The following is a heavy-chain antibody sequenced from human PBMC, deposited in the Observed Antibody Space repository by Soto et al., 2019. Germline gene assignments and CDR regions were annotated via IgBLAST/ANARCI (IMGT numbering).Heavy chain of an antibody. CDR3: AKGASTTVFAFNDY. J-gene: IGHJ4*02. CDR1: GFTFDDYA. CDR2: ISWNSGNL. D-gene: IGHD4-17*01. V-gene: IGHV3-9*01. Sequence: EVQLVESGGGLVQPGRSLRLSCAASGFTFDDYAMHWVRQGPGKGLEWVSSISWNSGNLGYAASVKGRFTISRDNAKNSLYLQMNRLRGEDTALYYGAKGASTTVFAFNDYWGQGTLVTVSS.